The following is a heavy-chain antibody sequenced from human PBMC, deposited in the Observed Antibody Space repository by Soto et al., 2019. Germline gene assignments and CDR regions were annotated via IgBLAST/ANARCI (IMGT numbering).Heavy chain of an antibody. CDR1: GFTFSSYV. CDR2: ISGSGGST. V-gene: IGHV3-23*01. J-gene: IGHJ5*02. D-gene: IGHD3-3*01. CDR3: ARTSVRFLEWFGWFDP. Sequence: EVQLLESGGGLVQPGGSLRLSCAASGFTFSSYVMSWVRQAPGKGLEWVSAISGSGGSTYYADSVKGRFTISRDNSKNTLYLQMNSLRAEDTAVYYCARTSVRFLEWFGWFDPWGQGTLVTVSS.